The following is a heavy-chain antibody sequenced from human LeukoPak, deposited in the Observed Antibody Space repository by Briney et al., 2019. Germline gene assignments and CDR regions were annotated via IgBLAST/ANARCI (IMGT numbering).Heavy chain of an antibody. J-gene: IGHJ4*02. CDR1: GYTFTSYG. V-gene: IGHV1-69*13. CDR3: ARETLPQVVAVNYFDY. Sequence: SVKVSCKASGYTFTSYGISWVRQAPGQGLEWMGGIIPIFGTANYAQKFQGRVTITADESTSTAYMELSSLRSEDTAVYYCARETLPQVVAVNYFDYWGQGTLVTVSS. CDR2: IIPIFGTA. D-gene: IGHD3-22*01.